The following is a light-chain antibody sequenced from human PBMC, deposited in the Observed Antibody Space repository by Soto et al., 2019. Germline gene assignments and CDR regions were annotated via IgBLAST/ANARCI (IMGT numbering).Light chain of an antibody. V-gene: IGKV1-12*01. Sequence: ILMTQSPSSXSAPLEHRVPSPCRESQGISRWLAWYQQKQGKAXKXXXYAESSLTSGVPSRFSGSGSGTDFTLTISRLQPEDFETYYCQQDESCPLAFGQGTRLEI. CDR2: AES. CDR3: QQDESCPLA. CDR1: QGISRW. J-gene: IGKJ5*01.